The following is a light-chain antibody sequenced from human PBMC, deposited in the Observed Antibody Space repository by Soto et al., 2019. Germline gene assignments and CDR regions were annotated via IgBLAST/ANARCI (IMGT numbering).Light chain of an antibody. CDR2: GAS. V-gene: IGKV3-15*01. Sequence: EIVMTQSPATLSVSPGGRASLSCRASQSVSSYLAWYQQKPGQAPRLLIYGASTRATGIPARFSGSGSGTEFTLAISSLQSEDFAVYYCQQYNNWPPFTFGPGTKVDIK. J-gene: IGKJ3*01. CDR1: QSVSSY. CDR3: QQYNNWPPFT.